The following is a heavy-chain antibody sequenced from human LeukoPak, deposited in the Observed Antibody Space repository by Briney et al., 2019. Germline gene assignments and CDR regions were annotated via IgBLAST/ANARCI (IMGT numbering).Heavy chain of an antibody. CDR1: GFTFSSYA. CDR2: ISSNGGTR. D-gene: IGHD6-13*01. CDR3: VKDWYSSSWYCFDY. Sequence: GGSLRLSCSASGFTFSSYAMHWVRQAPGKGLEYVSAISSNGGTRYYADSVKGRFTISRDNSKNTLYLQMSSLRAEDTAVYYCVKDWYSSSWYCFDYWGQGTLVTVSS. V-gene: IGHV3-64D*06. J-gene: IGHJ4*02.